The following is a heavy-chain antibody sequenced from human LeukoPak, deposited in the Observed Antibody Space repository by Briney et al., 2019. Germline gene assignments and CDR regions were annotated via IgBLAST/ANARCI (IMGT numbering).Heavy chain of an antibody. D-gene: IGHD3-10*01. CDR1: GYSFTGHY. V-gene: IGHV1-2*02. CDR3: AADPGPYYYESGSYINWFDP. J-gene: IGHJ5*02. CDR2: INPKSGGT. Sequence: GASVKVSCKASGYSFTGHYMHWVRQAPGQGLEWMGWINPKSGGTNYAQKFQGRVTMTRDTSISTAYMELSRLRSDDTAVYYCAADPGPYYYESGSYINWFDPWGQGTLVTVSS.